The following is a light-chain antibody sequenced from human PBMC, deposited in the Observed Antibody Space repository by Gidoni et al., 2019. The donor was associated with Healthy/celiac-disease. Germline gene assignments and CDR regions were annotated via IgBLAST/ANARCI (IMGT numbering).Light chain of an antibody. J-gene: IGLJ3*02. CDR1: SSNIGSNT. V-gene: IGLV1-44*01. CDR3: AAWDDSLNGGM. CDR2: SNN. Sequence: QSVLTQPLSASGTPGQRVTISCSGSSSNIGSNTVNWNQQLPGTAPKLLIYSNNQRPSGVPDRFSGSKSGTSASLAISGLQSEDEADYYCAAWDDSLNGGMFGGGTKLTVL.